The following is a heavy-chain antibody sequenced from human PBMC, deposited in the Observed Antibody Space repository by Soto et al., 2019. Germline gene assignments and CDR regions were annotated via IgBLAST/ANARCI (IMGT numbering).Heavy chain of an antibody. V-gene: IGHV3-30*18. CDR2: ISYDGSNK. J-gene: IGHJ4*02. Sequence: QVQLVESGGGVVQPGRSLRLSCAASGFTFSSYGMHWVRQAPGKGLEWVAVISYDGSNKYYADSVKGRFTISRDNSKNTLHLQMNSLRAEDTAVYYCAKERARWGFGESYFDYWGQGTLVTVSS. CDR1: GFTFSSYG. CDR3: AKERARWGFGESYFDY. D-gene: IGHD3-10*01.